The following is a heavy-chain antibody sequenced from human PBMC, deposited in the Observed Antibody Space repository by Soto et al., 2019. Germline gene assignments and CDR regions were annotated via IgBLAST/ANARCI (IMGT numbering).Heavy chain of an antibody. Sequence: PGGSLRLSCAASGFTFSTYDFHWVRQATGRGLEWVSTITSAGDTYYPDSVKGRFTISRDSAKNSLYLQMNSLRAEDTAVYYCTGDFYYTMDVWGQGTTVTVSS. V-gene: IGHV3-13*01. J-gene: IGHJ6*02. CDR1: GFTFSTYD. CDR2: ITSAGDT. CDR3: TGDFYYTMDV.